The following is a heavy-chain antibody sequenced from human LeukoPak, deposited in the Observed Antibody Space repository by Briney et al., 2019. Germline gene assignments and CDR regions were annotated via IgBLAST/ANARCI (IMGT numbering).Heavy chain of an antibody. CDR2: INPNSGGT. D-gene: IGHD3-3*01. CDR3: ASAPGMEWLPDY. Sequence: ASVKVSCKASGYTFTSYYMHWVRQAPGQGREWMGRINPNSGGTNYAQKFQGRVTMTRDTSISTAYMELSRLRSDDPAVYYCASAPGMEWLPDYWGQGTLVTVSS. V-gene: IGHV1-2*06. CDR1: GYTFTSYY. J-gene: IGHJ4*02.